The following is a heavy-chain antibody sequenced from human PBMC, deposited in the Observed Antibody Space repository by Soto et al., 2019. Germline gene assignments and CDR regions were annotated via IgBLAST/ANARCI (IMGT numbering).Heavy chain of an antibody. CDR1: GGSISSGGYY. Sequence: SETLSLTCTVSGGSISSGGYYWSWIRQPPGKGLEWIGYIYYSGSTYYNPSLKSRVTISVDTSKNQFSLKLSSVTAADTAVYYCARVQIVVVPEEPRAYNWFDPWGQGTLVTVSS. J-gene: IGHJ5*02. V-gene: IGHV4-30-4*01. CDR3: ARVQIVVVPEEPRAYNWFDP. CDR2: IYYSGST. D-gene: IGHD2-2*01.